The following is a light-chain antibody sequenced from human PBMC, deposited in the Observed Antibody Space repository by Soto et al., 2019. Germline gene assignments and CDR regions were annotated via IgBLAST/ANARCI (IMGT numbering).Light chain of an antibody. V-gene: IGKV3-20*01. CDR2: GAS. J-gene: IGKJ5*01. CDR1: QSVSSSY. Sequence: EIVLTQSPGTLSLSPWERATLSCRASQSVSSSYLVWHQQKPGQAPRLLISGASNRATGVPDRFSGNGSGTDFTLTISRLEPEDFAVYYCQQYGSSPITFGQGTRWRL. CDR3: QQYGSSPIT.